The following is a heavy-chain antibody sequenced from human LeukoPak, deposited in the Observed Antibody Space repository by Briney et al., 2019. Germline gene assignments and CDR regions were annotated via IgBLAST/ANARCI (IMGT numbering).Heavy chain of an antibody. CDR3: SSHLSNAFDI. CDR1: GGSIRSYY. V-gene: IGHV4-59*01. D-gene: IGHD2/OR15-2a*01. Sequence: PSETLSLXCTVSGGSIRSYYWSWSWQPPGKGLEWIGYIYHSGSTNYNPSLKSRVTMSVDTSKNQFSLKLSSVTAADTAVYYCSSHLSNAFDIWGQGTMVIVSS. CDR2: IYHSGST. J-gene: IGHJ3*02.